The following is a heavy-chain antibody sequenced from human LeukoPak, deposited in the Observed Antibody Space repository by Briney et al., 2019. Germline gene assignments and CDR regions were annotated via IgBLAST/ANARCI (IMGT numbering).Heavy chain of an antibody. V-gene: IGHV3-48*03. CDR1: RFTLNSYE. D-gene: IGHD4-23*01. CDR3: ARGDYGGNSPRALDGMDV. J-gene: IGHJ6*02. Sequence: PGGSLRLSCAASRFTLNSYEMNWDRQAPGKGLEWVSYISSSGSTIHYADSVKGRFTISRDYAKNSLYLQMNSLRAEDTAVYYCARGDYGGNSPRALDGMDVWGQGTTVTVSS. CDR2: ISSSGSTI.